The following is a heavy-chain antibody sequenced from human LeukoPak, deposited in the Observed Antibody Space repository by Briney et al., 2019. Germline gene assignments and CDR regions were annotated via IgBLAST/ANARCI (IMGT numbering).Heavy chain of an antibody. J-gene: IGHJ4*02. D-gene: IGHD1-1*01. Sequence: GGSLRLSCAASGFTFGNYAMTWVRQAPGKGLEWVSTISFTGGGTYYADSATGRFTISRDNSKNTLYLQMDSLRAEDTALYYCAKESGPGGNIVYWGRGTLVIVSS. CDR2: ISFTGGGT. CDR3: AKESGPGGNIVY. CDR1: GFTFGNYA. V-gene: IGHV3-23*01.